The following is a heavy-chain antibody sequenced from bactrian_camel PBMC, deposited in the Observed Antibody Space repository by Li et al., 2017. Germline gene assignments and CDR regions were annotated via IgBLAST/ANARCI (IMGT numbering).Heavy chain of an antibody. CDR2: LNIGGGRT. CDR1: SYTSNC. D-gene: IGHD2*01. V-gene: IGHV3S54*01. CDR3: VADQNYCYLQYTYST. J-gene: IGHJ4*01. Sequence: EAGGSLRLSCRANSYTSNCIGWYRQVPGSEREPVAILNIGGGRTWYADSVKGRFTISQDEAKNTIYLQMNDLQPEDTAVYYCVADQNYCYLQYTYSTWGQGTQVTVS.